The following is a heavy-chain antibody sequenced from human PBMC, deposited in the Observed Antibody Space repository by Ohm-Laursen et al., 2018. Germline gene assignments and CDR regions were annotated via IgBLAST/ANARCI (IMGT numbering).Heavy chain of an antibody. CDR1: GGSISSEY. V-gene: IGHV4-59*01. CDR2: IYYRGTT. D-gene: IGHD3-22*01. J-gene: IGHJ6*02. CDR3: ARIESDSGGYWYFGMDV. Sequence: SETLSLTCTVPGGSISSEYWTWIRQPPGKGLEWIGYIYYRGTTNYNPSLKSRVTISVDTSKNQFSLKLSSVTAADTALYYCARIESDSGGYWYFGMDVWGQGTTVTVSS.